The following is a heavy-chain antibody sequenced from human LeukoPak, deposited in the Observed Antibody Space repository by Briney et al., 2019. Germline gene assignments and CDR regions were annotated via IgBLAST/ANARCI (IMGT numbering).Heavy chain of an antibody. V-gene: IGHV3-74*01. J-gene: IGHJ4*02. Sequence: PGGSLRLSCAASGFTLSSYWMHWVRQAPGKGLVWVSRINSDGSTTNYADSVKGRFTISRDNAKNTLYLQMDSLRAEDTAVYYCARLAVAGTFGYWGQGTLVTVSS. CDR2: INSDGSTT. CDR1: GFTLSSYW. D-gene: IGHD6-19*01. CDR3: ARLAVAGTFGY.